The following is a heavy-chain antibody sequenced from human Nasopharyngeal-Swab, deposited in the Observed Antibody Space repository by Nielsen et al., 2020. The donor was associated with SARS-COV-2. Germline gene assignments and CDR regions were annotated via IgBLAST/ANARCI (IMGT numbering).Heavy chain of an antibody. Sequence: ESLKISCAASGFTFSNYAMSWVRQAPGKGLEWVSHISVDGRSTYYADSVNGRFTISRDNSKNTLYLQMNSLRAEDTSLYFCAKDWRYGGGYWGQGTLVTVSS. J-gene: IGHJ4*02. CDR3: AKDWRYGGGY. V-gene: IGHV3-23*01. D-gene: IGHD4/OR15-4a*01. CDR2: ISVDGRST. CDR1: GFTFSNYA.